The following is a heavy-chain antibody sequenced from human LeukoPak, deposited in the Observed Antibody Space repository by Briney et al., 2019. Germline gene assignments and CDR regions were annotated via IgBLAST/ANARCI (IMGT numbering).Heavy chain of an antibody. CDR2: IYVGVTSTT. J-gene: IGHJ4*02. D-gene: IGHD6-19*01. CDR1: GFTFSKYT. Sequence: GGSLRLSCVASGFTFSKYTMSWVRPAPGKGLEWVSGIYVGVTSTTFYAESVKGRYTISRDNSKNTLYLQMSSLRDEDTAVYYCAKDLTPDGGWGIDNWGQGTLITVSS. CDR3: AKDLTPDGGWGIDN. V-gene: IGHV3-23*01.